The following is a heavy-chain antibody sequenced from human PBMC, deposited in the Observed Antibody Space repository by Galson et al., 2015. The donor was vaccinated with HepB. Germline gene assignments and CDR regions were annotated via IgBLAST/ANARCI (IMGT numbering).Heavy chain of an antibody. CDR2: FDPEDGET. CDR3: AIDLDYTRPFDP. CDR1: GYTLTELS. J-gene: IGHJ5*02. D-gene: IGHD4-11*01. Sequence: SVKVSCKVSGYTLTELSMHWVRQAPGKGLEWMGGFDPEDGETIYAQKFQGGVTMTEDTSTDTAYMELSSLRSEDTAVYYCAIDLDYTRPFDPWGQGTLVTVSS. V-gene: IGHV1-24*01.